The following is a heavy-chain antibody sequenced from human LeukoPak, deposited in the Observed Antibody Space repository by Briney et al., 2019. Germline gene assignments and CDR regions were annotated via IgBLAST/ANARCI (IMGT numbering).Heavy chain of an antibody. CDR1: GFTFSSYA. Sequence: PGGSLRLSCAASGFTFSSYAMHWVRQAPGKGLEWVAVISYDGSNKYYADSVKGRFTISRDNSKNTLYLQMNSLRAEDTAVYYCARAGGYCSSTSCYPFLDYWGQGTLVTVSS. J-gene: IGHJ4*02. CDR2: ISYDGSNK. D-gene: IGHD2-2*01. CDR3: ARAGGYCSSTSCYPFLDY. V-gene: IGHV3-30*04.